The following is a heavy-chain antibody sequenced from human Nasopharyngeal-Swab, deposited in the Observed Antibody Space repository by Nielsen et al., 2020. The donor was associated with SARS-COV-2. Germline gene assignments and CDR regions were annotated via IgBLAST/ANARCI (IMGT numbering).Heavy chain of an antibody. J-gene: IGHJ3*02. Sequence: SETLSLTCTVSGGSISSRSYYWGGNRQPPGKGLEWIGSIYYSGSTYNNPSLKSRVTISVDTSKNQFSLKLSSVTAADTAVYYCATFEYSSSSAAFDIWGQGTMVTVSS. V-gene: IGHV4-39*07. CDR1: GGSISSRSYY. D-gene: IGHD6-6*01. CDR3: ATFEYSSSSAAFDI. CDR2: IYYSGST.